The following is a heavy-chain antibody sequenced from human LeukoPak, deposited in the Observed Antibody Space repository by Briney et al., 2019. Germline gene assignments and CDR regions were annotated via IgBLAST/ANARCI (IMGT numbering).Heavy chain of an antibody. CDR2: IKTDASEK. V-gene: IGHV3-7*01. CDR3: ATYSTRNAREFQS. J-gene: IGHJ1*01. CDR1: GFIFSNCW. D-gene: IGHD4-11*01. Sequence: GGSLRLSCETSGFIFSNCWMTWVRQAPGKGPEWVANIKTDASEKYYADSVKGRFTISRDNAKMSLYLQMNSLRVEDTAVYYCATYSTRNAREFQSWGQGTLVTVSS.